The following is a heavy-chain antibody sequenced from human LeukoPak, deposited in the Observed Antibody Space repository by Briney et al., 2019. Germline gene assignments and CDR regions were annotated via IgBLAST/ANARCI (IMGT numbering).Heavy chain of an antibody. Sequence: ASVKVSCKASGYTFTSYDINWVRQATGQGLEWMGWMNPNSGNTGYAQKFQGRVTITRNTSISTAYMELSSLRSEDTAVYYCARDAYYDFWSGYYREIERYFDLWGRGTLVTVSS. J-gene: IGHJ2*01. D-gene: IGHD3-3*01. CDR3: ARDAYYDFWSGYYREIERYFDL. CDR2: MNPNSGNT. CDR1: GYTFTSYD. V-gene: IGHV1-8*03.